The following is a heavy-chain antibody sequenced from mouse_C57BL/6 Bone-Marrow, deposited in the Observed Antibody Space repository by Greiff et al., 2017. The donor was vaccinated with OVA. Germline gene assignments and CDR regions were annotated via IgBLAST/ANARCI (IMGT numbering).Heavy chain of an antibody. CDR2: INPSSGYT. D-gene: IGHD1-2*01. V-gene: IGHV1-7*01. J-gene: IGHJ1*03. CDR3: ARAATPVPWYFDV. CDR1: GYTFTSYW. Sequence: VQLQQSGAELAKPGASVKLSCKASGYTFTSYWMHWVKQRPGQGLEWIGYINPSSGYTKYNQKFKDKATLTADKSSSTAYMQLSSLTYEDAAVYDCARAATPVPWYFDVWGTGTTVTVSS.